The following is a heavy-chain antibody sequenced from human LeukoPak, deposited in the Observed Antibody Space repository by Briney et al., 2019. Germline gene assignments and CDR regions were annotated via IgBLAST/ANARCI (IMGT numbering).Heavy chain of an antibody. D-gene: IGHD4-11*01. CDR2: IYTSGST. Sequence: SETLSLTCAVYGGSFSGYYWSWIRQPAGKGLEWIGRIYTSGSTNYNPSLKSRVTMSVDTSKNQFSLKLSSVTAADTAVYYCAATTTYWGQGTLVTVSS. CDR3: AATTTY. V-gene: IGHV4-59*10. J-gene: IGHJ4*02. CDR1: GGSFSGYY.